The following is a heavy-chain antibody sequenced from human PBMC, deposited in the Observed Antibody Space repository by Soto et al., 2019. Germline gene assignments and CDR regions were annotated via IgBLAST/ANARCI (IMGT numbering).Heavy chain of an antibody. D-gene: IGHD6-19*01. CDR2: IYYSGST. V-gene: IGHV4-39*01. CDR1: GGSISSSSYY. CDR3: ARFRLVRARIFDY. J-gene: IGHJ4*02. Sequence: QLQLQESGPGLVKPSETLSLTCTVSGGSISSSSYYWGWIRQPPGKGLEWIGSIYYSGSTYYNPSLKSRDTTSVDTSKNQFTLKLSSVTAAVTAVYYCARFRLVRARIFDYWGQGTLVTVSS.